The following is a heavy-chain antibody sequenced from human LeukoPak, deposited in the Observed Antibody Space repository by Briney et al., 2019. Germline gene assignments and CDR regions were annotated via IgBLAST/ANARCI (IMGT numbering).Heavy chain of an antibody. CDR3: AREAVTRNYFDY. D-gene: IGHD4-17*01. V-gene: IGHV3-74*01. CDR2: INTDGRST. CDR1: GFTFSSSW. Sequence: PGGSLRLSCAASGFTFSSSWMHWVRQAPGKGLVWVSRINTDGRSTNYADSVKGRFTISRDNAKNTLYLQMNSLRGEDTAVYYCAREAVTRNYFDYWGQGTLVTVSS. J-gene: IGHJ4*02.